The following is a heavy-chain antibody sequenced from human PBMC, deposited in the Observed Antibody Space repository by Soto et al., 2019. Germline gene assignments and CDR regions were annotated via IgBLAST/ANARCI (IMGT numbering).Heavy chain of an antibody. CDR3: ARDQGCSSTSCYRRVYYYGMDV. CDR1: GYTFTGYY. CDR2: INPNSGGT. D-gene: IGHD2-2*01. Sequence: ASVKVSCKASGYTFTGYYMHWVRQAPGQGLEWMGWINPNSGGTNYAQKFQGRVTMTRDTSISTAYMELSRLRSDDTAVYYCARDQGCSSTSCYRRVYYYGMDVWGQGTTVTVTS. J-gene: IGHJ6*02. V-gene: IGHV1-2*02.